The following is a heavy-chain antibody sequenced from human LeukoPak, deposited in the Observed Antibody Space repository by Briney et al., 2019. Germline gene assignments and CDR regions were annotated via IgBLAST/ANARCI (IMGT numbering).Heavy chain of an antibody. D-gene: IGHD3-10*01. CDR3: ARYDGGSGPFDY. J-gene: IGHJ4*02. CDR1: GFTVSSNY. V-gene: IGHV3-53*01. CDR2: LYSGGNT. Sequence: GGSLRLSCAVSGFTVSSNYMSWVRQAPGKGLEWVSVLYSGGNTYYADTVKGRFTISRDNSKNTLYLQTNSLRAEDTAVYYCARYDGGSGPFDYWGQGTLVTVSS.